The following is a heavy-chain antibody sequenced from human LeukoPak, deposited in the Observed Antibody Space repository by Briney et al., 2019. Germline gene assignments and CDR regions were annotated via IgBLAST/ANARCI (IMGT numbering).Heavy chain of an antibody. CDR3: ARDRGYSYGYRLDY. Sequence: SETLSLICTVSGGSISSYYWSWIRQPPGKGLEWIGYIYYSGSTNYNPSLKSRVTISVDTSKNQFSLKLSSVTAADTAVYYCARDRGYSYGYRLDYWGQGTLVTVSS. CDR1: GGSISSYY. CDR2: IYYSGST. V-gene: IGHV4-59*01. D-gene: IGHD5-18*01. J-gene: IGHJ4*02.